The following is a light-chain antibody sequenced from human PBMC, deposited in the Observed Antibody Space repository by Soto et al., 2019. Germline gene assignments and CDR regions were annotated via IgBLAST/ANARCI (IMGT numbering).Light chain of an antibody. CDR1: QSVSSSY. CDR3: QQYGSSPS. CDR2: GAS. J-gene: IGKJ1*01. Sequence: IVFGPGPRNLVLYPRGKDPLSRRASQSVSSSYLAWYQQKPGQAPRLLIYGASSRATGIPDRFSGSGSGTDFTLTISRLEPEDFAVYYCQQYGSSPSSGQGTKV. V-gene: IGKV3-20*01.